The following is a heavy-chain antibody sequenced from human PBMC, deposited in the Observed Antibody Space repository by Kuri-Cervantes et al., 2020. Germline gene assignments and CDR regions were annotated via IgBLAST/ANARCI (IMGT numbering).Heavy chain of an antibody. D-gene: IGHD3-10*01. CDR3: YCRSADSGSRDY. CDR1: GFTFSDYY. J-gene: IGHJ4*02. Sequence: GESLKISCAASGFTFSDYYMSWIRQAPGKGLEWISYISSSGSSISYADSMKGRFTISRDNAKNSLYLQLNSLRAEDTAVYYCYCRSADSGSRDYWGQGTPVTVSS. V-gene: IGHV3-11*04. CDR2: ISSSGSSI.